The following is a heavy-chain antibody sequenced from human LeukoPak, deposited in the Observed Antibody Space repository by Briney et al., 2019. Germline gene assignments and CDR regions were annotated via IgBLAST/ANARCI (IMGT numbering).Heavy chain of an antibody. J-gene: IGHJ5*02. V-gene: IGHV4-30-2*01. Sequence: SQTLSLTCAVSGGSISSGGYSWSWIRQPPGKGLEWIGYIYHSGSTYYNPSLKSRVTISVDRSKNQFSLKLSSVTAADTAVYYCARAIVENFGYNWFDPWGQGALVTVSS. D-gene: IGHD3-16*01. CDR2: IYHSGST. CDR1: GGSISSGGYS. CDR3: ARAIVENFGYNWFDP.